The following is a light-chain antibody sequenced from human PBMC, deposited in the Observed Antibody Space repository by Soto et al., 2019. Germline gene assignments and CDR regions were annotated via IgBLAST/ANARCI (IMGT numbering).Light chain of an antibody. CDR2: TNS. J-gene: IGLJ1*01. CDR3: AAWDDSLNGYV. Sequence: QSVLTQPPSASGTPGQRVTISCSGSNSNIGANAVSWYQQLPGTAPKLLIYTNSQRPSGVPDRFSGSRSGTSASLAISGLRSEDEADYYSAAWDDSLNGYVFGAGTKVTV. V-gene: IGLV1-44*01. CDR1: NSNIGANA.